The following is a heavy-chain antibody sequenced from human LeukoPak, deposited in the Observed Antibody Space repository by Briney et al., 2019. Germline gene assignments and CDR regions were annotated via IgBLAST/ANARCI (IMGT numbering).Heavy chain of an antibody. CDR3: ARGVTGTTLLFDY. D-gene: IGHD1-7*01. Sequence: PSETLSLTCAVYGGSLSGYYWSWIRQPPGKGLEWNGEINHSGSTKYNPSLKSRVTISVDTSKNQFSLKLSSVPAADTAVYYCARGVTGTTLLFDYWGQGTLVTVSS. CDR2: INHSGST. J-gene: IGHJ4*02. V-gene: IGHV4-34*01. CDR1: GGSLSGYY.